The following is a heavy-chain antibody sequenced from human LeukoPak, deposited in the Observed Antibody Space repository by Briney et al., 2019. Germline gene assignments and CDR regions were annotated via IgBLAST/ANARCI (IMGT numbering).Heavy chain of an antibody. CDR1: GYIFSVYY. J-gene: IGHJ4*02. D-gene: IGHD1-26*01. CDR2: INPNSGGT. V-gene: IGHV1-2*02. Sequence: ASVKVSCKASGYIFSVYYIHWVRQAPGQGLEWMGWINPNSGGTNNAQKFQGRVTMTRDTSISTAYMELSRLRYDDTAVYYCAREPQGERFYFDYWGQGTLVTVSS. CDR3: AREPQGERFYFDY.